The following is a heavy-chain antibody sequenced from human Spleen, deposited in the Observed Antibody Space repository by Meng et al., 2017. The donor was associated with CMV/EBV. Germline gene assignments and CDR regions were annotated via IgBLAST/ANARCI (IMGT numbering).Heavy chain of an antibody. J-gene: IGHJ3*02. CDR3: ASHKEKYVGYAFDI. CDR2: INPRGGSA. Sequence: ASVKVSCKASGYTFTSYYIHWVRQAPGQGLEWMGTINPRGGSATYAQKFQGRVTMTRDTSTSTIYMELSSLRSDDTAVYYCASHKEKYVGYAFDIWGQGTMVTVSS. D-gene: IGHD1-26*01. CDR1: GYTFTSYY. V-gene: IGHV1-46*01.